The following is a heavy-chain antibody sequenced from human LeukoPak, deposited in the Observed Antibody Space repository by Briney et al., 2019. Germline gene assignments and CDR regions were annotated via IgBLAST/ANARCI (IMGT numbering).Heavy chain of an antibody. D-gene: IGHD2-2*01. V-gene: IGHV1-18*04. CDR2: ISAYNGNT. Sequence: ASVKVSCKASLYTFTSYGISWVRQAPGKGLAWMGCISAYNGNTNFAQKLQGRVTMTTYTSTSTAYMELRSLRSDDTAVYYCARDLLVSGPEQLLFFAYWGQGTLVTVSS. CDR1: LYTFTSYG. CDR3: ARDLLVSGPEQLLFFAY. J-gene: IGHJ4*02.